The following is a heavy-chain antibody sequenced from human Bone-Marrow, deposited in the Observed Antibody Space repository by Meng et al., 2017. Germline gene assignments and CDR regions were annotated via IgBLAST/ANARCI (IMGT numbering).Heavy chain of an antibody. D-gene: IGHD2-15*01. V-gene: IGHV2-5*02. CDR2: IYWDDDK. CDR1: GFSLSTSGVG. CDR3: AHRGGGDWFDP. Sequence: QIPLKEACPTLVKPTQTLTLACTFSGFSLSTSGVGVGWIRQPPGKALEWLALIYWDDDKRYSPSLKSRLTITKDTSKNQVVLTMTNMDPVDTATYYCAHRGGGDWFDPWGQGTLVTVSS. J-gene: IGHJ5*02.